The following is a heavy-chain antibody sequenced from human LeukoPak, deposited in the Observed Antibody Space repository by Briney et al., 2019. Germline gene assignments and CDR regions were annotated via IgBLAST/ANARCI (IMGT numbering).Heavy chain of an antibody. D-gene: IGHD3-9*01. Sequence: SETLSLTCTVSGDSVSNGNYYWSWLRQPPGKALEWIGYIYYTGKTYYNPSLEGRVTILVDTSRNHFSVKLSSVTAADTAVYYCARRRYHDYWGQGTLVTVSS. CDR1: GDSVSNGNYY. V-gene: IGHV4-61*03. CDR3: ARRRYHDY. CDR2: IYYTGKT. J-gene: IGHJ4*02.